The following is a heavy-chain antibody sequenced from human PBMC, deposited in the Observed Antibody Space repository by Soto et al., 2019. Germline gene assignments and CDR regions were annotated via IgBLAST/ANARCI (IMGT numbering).Heavy chain of an antibody. J-gene: IGHJ1*01. CDR2: IYYSGSN. CDR1: GGSISSSSYY. V-gene: IGHV4-61*05. D-gene: IGHD3-22*01. CDR3: ARLGHVYYYDSSGYREYFQH. Sequence: SETLSLTCTVSGGSISSSSYYWGWIRQPPGKGLEWIGYIYYSGSNNYNPSLKSRVTISVDTSKNQFSLKLSSVTAADTAVYYCARLGHVYYYDSSGYREYFQHWGQGTLVTVSS.